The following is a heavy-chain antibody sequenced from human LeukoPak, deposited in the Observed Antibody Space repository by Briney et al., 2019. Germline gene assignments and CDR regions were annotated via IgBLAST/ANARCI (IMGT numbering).Heavy chain of an antibody. CDR1: GFTFSSYA. CDR2: ITGSGATT. J-gene: IGHJ4*02. D-gene: IGHD3-10*01. V-gene: IGHV3-23*01. CDR3: AKPNYGSGKAPPNFDY. Sequence: GGSLRLSCAASGFTFSSYAMSWVRQAPGKGLEWVSAITGSGATTYYADSVKGRFTISRDNSKNTLYLQMNSLRAEDTAIYYCAKPNYGSGKAPPNFDYWGQGTLVAVSS.